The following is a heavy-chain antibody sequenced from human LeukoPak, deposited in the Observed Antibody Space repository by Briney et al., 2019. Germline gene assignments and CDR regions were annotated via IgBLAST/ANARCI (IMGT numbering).Heavy chain of an antibody. D-gene: IGHD2-8*01. V-gene: IGHV3-53*01. Sequence: PGGSLRLSCEGSGFTVSSNYMSWVRQAPGKGLEWVSVIYSGGSTYYAGSVKGRFTISKDNSKNTLYLQMNSLRAEDTAVYYCATSAAVCLFDYWGQGALVTVSS. CDR3: ATSAAVCLFDY. J-gene: IGHJ4*02. CDR1: GFTVSSNY. CDR2: IYSGGST.